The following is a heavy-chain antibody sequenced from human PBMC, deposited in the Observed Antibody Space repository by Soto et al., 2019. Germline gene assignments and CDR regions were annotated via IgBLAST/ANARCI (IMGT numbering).Heavy chain of an antibody. V-gene: IGHV3-33*01. Sequence: GGALRLSGAASGFTFSGYGMHCVRQAPGKGLEWVAVIWYDGSNKYYADAVKGRFTISRDNSKNTLYLQMNSLRAEETAVYYCARGRGSGSTIDYWGQGTLVNVSS. CDR1: GFTFSGYG. CDR3: ARGRGSGSTIDY. D-gene: IGHD3-10*01. J-gene: IGHJ4*02. CDR2: IWYDGSNK.